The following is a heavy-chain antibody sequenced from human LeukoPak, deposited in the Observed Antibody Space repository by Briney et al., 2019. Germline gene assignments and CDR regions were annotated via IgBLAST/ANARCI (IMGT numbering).Heavy chain of an antibody. Sequence: PSETLSLTCTVSGGSISSGSYYWSWIRQPAGKGLEWIGRIYTSGSTNYNPSLKSRVTISVDTSKNQFSLKLSSVTAADTAVYYCARVPEAAAGIVYYYMDVWGKGTTVTISS. CDR2: IYTSGST. CDR3: ARVPEAAAGIVYYYMDV. D-gene: IGHD6-13*01. CDR1: GGSISSGSYY. J-gene: IGHJ6*03. V-gene: IGHV4-61*02.